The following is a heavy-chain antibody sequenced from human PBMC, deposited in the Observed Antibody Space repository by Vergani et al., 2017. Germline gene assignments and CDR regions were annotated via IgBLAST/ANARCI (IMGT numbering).Heavy chain of an antibody. J-gene: IGHJ6*02. D-gene: IGHD2-21*01. CDR3: TTDPRYCGDGSCYWLRDHHYYGMDV. CDR2: IKSTFVRGTT. CDR1: GFSFRNAW. Sequence: EVQLVESGGGIVKPGGSLRLSCVASGFSFRNAWMNWVRSTPGKGREWVGRIKSTFVRGTTAYAAAVKGRFTISRDDSTNTLFLQMHCLKTEDIGVYYCTTDPRYCGDGSCYWLRDHHYYGMDVWGQGTTVTVSS. V-gene: IGHV3-15*07.